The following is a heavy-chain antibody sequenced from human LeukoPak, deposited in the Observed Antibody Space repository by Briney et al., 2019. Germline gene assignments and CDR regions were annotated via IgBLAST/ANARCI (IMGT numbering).Heavy chain of an antibody. D-gene: IGHD2-15*01. CDR2: IKEDGSDT. CDR1: GFTFSTYW. V-gene: IGHV3-7*01. Sequence: GGSLRLYCAASGFTFSTYWMDWVRQAPGKGLEWVASIKEDGSDTNYVGSVRGRFTVSRDNTKNSLYLQINSLRADDPAVYYCASDRAYSQFDYWGQGTLVTASS. CDR3: ASDRAYSQFDY. J-gene: IGHJ4*02.